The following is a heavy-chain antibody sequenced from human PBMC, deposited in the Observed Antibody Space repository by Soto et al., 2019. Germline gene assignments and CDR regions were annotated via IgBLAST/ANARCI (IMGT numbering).Heavy chain of an antibody. V-gene: IGHV3-23*01. Sequence: GSLRLSPVPSGVAFRNYAMSSGPQAPGKGLEWVSTITGSGDSTFYSDSVKGRCSISRDNSKNTLSLQLNSLRADDTAVYYCAKRMTALTPYYYYCNMGVWGQGTTVTVSS. CDR1: GVAFRNYA. CDR3: AKRMTALTPYYYYCNMGV. J-gene: IGHJ6*02. CDR2: ITGSGDST.